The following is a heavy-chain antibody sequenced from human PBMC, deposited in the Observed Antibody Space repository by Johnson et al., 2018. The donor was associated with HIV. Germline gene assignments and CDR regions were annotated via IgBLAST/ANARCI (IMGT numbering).Heavy chain of an antibody. V-gene: IGHV3-30*03. Sequence: QVQLMESGGGLVQPGGSLRLSCAASGFTFSSYGMHWVRQAPGKGLEWVAVISYDGSNKYYADSVKGRFTISRDNSKNTLYLQMNSLRAEDTAVYYCATDIAVGGAFDIWGQGTMVTVSS. CDR3: ATDIAVGGAFDI. CDR1: GFTFSSYG. D-gene: IGHD6-19*01. CDR2: ISYDGSNK. J-gene: IGHJ3*02.